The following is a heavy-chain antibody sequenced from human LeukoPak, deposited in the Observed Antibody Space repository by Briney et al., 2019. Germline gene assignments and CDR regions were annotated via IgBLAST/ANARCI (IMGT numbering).Heavy chain of an antibody. D-gene: IGHD2-15*01. CDR3: ARGFGPVVAATPGWFDP. Sequence: SETLSLTCTVSGGSISSYYWSWIRQPPGKGLEWIGYIYYSGSTNYNPSLNSRITISVDTSKNQSSLKLSSVTAADTAVYYCARGFGPVVAATPGWFDPWGQGTLVTVSS. CDR1: GGSISSYY. V-gene: IGHV4-59*01. J-gene: IGHJ5*02. CDR2: IYYSGST.